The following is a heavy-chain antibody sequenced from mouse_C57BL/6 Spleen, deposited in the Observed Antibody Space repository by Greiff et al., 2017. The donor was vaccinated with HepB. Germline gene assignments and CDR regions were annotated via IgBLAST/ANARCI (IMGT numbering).Heavy chain of an antibody. CDR3: ARSGAYYYGSSYPDY. V-gene: IGHV1-53*01. J-gene: IGHJ2*01. D-gene: IGHD1-1*01. CDR1: GYTFTSYW. Sequence: VQLQQPGTELVKPGASVKLSCKASGYTFTSYWMHWVKQRPGQGLEWIGNINPSNGGTNYNEKFKSKATLTVDKSSSTAYMQLSSLTSEDSAVYYCARSGAYYYGSSYPDYWGQGTTLTVSS. CDR2: INPSNGGT.